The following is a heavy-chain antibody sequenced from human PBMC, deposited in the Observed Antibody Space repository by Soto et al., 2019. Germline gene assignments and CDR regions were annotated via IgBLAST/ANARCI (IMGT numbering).Heavy chain of an antibody. CDR2: INPNRGGT. D-gene: IGHD3-3*01. V-gene: IGHV1-2*04. CDR1: GYTFTGYY. Sequence: ASVKVSCKASGYTFTGYYMHWVRQAPGQGLEWMGWINPNRGGTNYAQKFQGWVSMTRDTSISTAYMERSRLRSDDTAVYYCARASLGDYDFWSGPGNWLDPWGQGTLVTVSS. CDR3: ARASLGDYDFWSGPGNWLDP. J-gene: IGHJ5*02.